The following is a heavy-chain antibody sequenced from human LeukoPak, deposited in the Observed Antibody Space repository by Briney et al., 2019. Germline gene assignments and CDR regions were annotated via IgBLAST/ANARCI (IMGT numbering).Heavy chain of an antibody. J-gene: IGHJ4*02. V-gene: IGHV4-34*01. D-gene: IGHD6-13*01. Sequence: PSETLSLTCAVYGGSFSGYYWSWIRQPPGKGLEWIGEINHSGSTNYNPSLKSRVTISVDTSKNQFSLKLSSVTAADTAVYYCARASSSIDYWGQGTLVTVSS. CDR1: GGSFSGYY. CDR2: INHSGST. CDR3: ARASSSIDY.